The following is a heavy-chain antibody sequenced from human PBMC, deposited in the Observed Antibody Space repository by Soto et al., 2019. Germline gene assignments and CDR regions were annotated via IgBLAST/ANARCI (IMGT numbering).Heavy chain of an antibody. CDR3: ARHETLASAGGY. CDR2: SYDGGSS. Sequence: AETLCLTCTVSGGSISSASYYWGWIRQPPGKGLESIGSSYDGGSSYDTASLKTRVTISVDTSKNQFSLKLRSVTAADTAVFYCARHETLASAGGYWGQGTLVTVSS. CDR1: GGSISSASYY. D-gene: IGHD2-15*01. J-gene: IGHJ4*02. V-gene: IGHV4-39*01.